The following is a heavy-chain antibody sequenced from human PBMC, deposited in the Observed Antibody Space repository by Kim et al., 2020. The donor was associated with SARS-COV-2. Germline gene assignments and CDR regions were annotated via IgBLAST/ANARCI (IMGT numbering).Heavy chain of an antibody. Sequence: SETLSLTCAVYGGSFSGYYWSWIRQPPGKGLEWIVEITHSGRTNYNPSLKSRVTISVDTSKNQFSLKLTSVTAADAALYFCARRLSNTSGWGSHYCDLWGQGILVTVSS. CDR1: GGSFSGYY. CDR2: ITHSGRT. D-gene: IGHD3-10*01. V-gene: IGHV4-34*01. J-gene: IGHJ1*01. CDR3: ARRLSNTSGWGSHYCDL.